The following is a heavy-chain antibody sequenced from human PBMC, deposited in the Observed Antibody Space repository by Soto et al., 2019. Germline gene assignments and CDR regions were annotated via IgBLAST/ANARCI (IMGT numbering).Heavy chain of an antibody. CDR2: INPFDGSR. Sequence: ASVKVSCKASGYTFTSYGISWVRQAPGQGLEWMGWINPFDGSRMFAQSFQGRVTMTRDTSTSTVYMEVGSLRSEDTAVYYCSRVDPGETSPFDHWGQGTLVTVSS. CDR1: GYTFTSYG. J-gene: IGHJ4*02. D-gene: IGHD3-10*01. CDR3: SRVDPGETSPFDH. V-gene: IGHV1-18*01.